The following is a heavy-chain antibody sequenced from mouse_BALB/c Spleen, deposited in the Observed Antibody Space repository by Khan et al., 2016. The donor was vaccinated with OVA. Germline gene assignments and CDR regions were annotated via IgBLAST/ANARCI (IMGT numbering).Heavy chain of an antibody. CDR2: IWGGGGT. V-gene: IGHV2-6-4*01. CDR3: ARAYYRYDGYYAMDY. J-gene: IGHJ4*01. D-gene: IGHD2-14*01. Sequence: VQLQQSGPGLVAPSQSLYISCTVSGFSLSRYNIHWVRQPPGKGLEWLGMIWGGGGTDYYSTLKIRLSSRKDNSESQVFLKKNSLQTDETAMYYCARAYYRYDGYYAMDYWGQGTSVTVSS. CDR1: GFSLSRYN.